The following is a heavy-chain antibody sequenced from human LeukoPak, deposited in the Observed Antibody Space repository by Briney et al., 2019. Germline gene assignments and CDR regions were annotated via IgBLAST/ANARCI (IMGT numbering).Heavy chain of an antibody. CDR1: GGSFSGYY. J-gene: IGHJ2*01. Sequence: SETLSLTCAVYGGSFSGYYWSWIRQPPGKGLEWIGEINHSGSTNYNPSLKSRVTISVDTSKNQFSVKLSSVTAADTAVYYCASAPDYGFIWHFDLWGRGTLVTVSS. CDR2: INHSGST. D-gene: IGHD3-3*01. V-gene: IGHV4-34*01. CDR3: ASAPDYGFIWHFDL.